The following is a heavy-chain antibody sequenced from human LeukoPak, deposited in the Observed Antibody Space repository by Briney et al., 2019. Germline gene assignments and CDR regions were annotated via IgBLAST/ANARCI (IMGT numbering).Heavy chain of an antibody. V-gene: IGHV3-23*01. CDR1: GFTFSNYA. CDR2: ISGSGGTT. CDR3: AKDPSAARVGATIFDY. D-gene: IGHD1-26*01. J-gene: IGHJ4*02. Sequence: GGSLRLSCAASGFTFSNYAMNWVRQSPGRGLEWVSAISGSGGTTYYADSVKGRFTTSRDNSKNTLYLQMNSLRAEDTAVYYCAKDPSAARVGATIFDYWGQGTLVTVSS.